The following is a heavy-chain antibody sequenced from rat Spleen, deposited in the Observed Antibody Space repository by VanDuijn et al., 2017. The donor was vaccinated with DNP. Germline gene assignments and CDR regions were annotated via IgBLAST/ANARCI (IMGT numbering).Heavy chain of an antibody. CDR3: SRYGGYTALDV. CDR1: GFSLPDYS. Sequence: QVQLKESGPGLVQASQTLSLTCTASGFSLPDYSVQWVRQPPGRALDWLAAISSGGDTFYNSALKSRLTISRDSSKTQVFLKVNSLQIEDTAIYYCSRYGGYTALDVWGRGISVTVSS. J-gene: IGHJ4*01. D-gene: IGHD1-11*01. CDR2: ISSGGDT. V-gene: IGHV2-19*01.